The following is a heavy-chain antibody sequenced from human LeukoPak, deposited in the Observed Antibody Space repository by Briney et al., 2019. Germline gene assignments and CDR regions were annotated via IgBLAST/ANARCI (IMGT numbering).Heavy chain of an antibody. CDR2: IIPILGIA. CDR1: GGTFSSYA. CDR3: AREGGYSYGPRPYYFDY. D-gene: IGHD5-18*01. J-gene: IGHJ4*02. Sequence: PGASVTVSCTASGGTFSSYAISWVRQAPGQGLEWMGRIIPILGIANYAQKFQGRVTITAGKSTSTAYMELSSLRSEDTAVYYCAREGGYSYGPRPYYFDYWGQGTLVTVSS. V-gene: IGHV1-69*04.